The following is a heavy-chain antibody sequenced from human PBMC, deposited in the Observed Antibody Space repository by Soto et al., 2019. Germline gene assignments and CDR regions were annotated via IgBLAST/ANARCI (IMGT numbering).Heavy chain of an antibody. D-gene: IGHD3-3*01. V-gene: IGHV1-18*01. CDR3: ARDDKENDFWSGYYPYYYYGMDV. CDR1: GYTFTSYG. CDR2: ISAYNGNT. J-gene: IGHJ6*02. Sequence: ASVKVSCKASGYTFTSYGLSWVRQAPGQGLEWMGWISAYNGNTNYAQKLQGRVTMTTDTSTSTAYMELRSLRSDDTAVYYCARDDKENDFWSGYYPYYYYGMDVWGQGTTVTVS.